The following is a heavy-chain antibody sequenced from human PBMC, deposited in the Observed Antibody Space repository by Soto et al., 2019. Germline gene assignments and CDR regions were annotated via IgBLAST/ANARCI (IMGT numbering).Heavy chain of an antibody. J-gene: IGHJ4*02. V-gene: IGHV1-18*01. CDR2: ISAYNGNT. D-gene: IGHD3-9*01. Sequence: QVQLVQSGAEVKKPGASVKVSCKASGYTFTSYGISWVRQAPGQGLEWMGWISAYNGNTNYAQKLQGRVTMTTDTFTSTSYMELRSLRSDDTAVYYCARAEPYYDILTGYSLFDYWGQGTLVTVSS. CDR1: GYTFTSYG. CDR3: ARAEPYYDILTGYSLFDY.